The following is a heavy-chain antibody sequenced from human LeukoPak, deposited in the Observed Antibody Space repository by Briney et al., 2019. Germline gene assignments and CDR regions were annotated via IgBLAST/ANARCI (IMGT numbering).Heavy chain of an antibody. J-gene: IGHJ2*01. CDR3: ARDGYYDSNGYYNWYFDL. CDR1: GGSISSYY. V-gene: IGHV4-59*01. CDR2: IYYTGSI. Sequence: SETLSLTCTVSGGSISSYYWSWIRQPPGKGLEWIGYIYYTGSINYNPSLKSRVTISVDTSKNQFSLKLSSVTAADTAVYYCARDGYYDSNGYYNWYFDLWGRGTLVTVSS. D-gene: IGHD3-22*01.